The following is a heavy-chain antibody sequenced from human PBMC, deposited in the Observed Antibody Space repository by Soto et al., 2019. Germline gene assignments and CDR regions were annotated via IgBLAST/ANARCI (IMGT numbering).Heavy chain of an antibody. D-gene: IGHD3-22*01. CDR1: GGSISSGGYY. V-gene: IGHV4-31*03. J-gene: IGHJ5*02. Sequence: SETLLTCTVSGGSISSGGYYWSWIRQHPGKGLEWIGYIYYSGSTYYNPSLKSRVTISVDTSKNQFSLKLSSVTAADTAVYYCARGKTYYYDSSGYWFDPWGQGTLVTVSS. CDR3: ARGKTYYYDSSGYWFDP. CDR2: IYYSGST.